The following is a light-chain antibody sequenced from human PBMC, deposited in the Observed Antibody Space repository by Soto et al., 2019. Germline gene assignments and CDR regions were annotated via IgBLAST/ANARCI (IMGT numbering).Light chain of an antibody. CDR1: QSVSTY. Sequence: VLTQSPGTLSLSPGERATLSCRASQSVSTYLAWYQQKPGQAPRLLIYDTSTRATGIPARFSGSGSGTEFTLTISSLQSEDFAVYYCQQYNNWPPITFGQGTRLEIK. V-gene: IGKV3-15*01. CDR3: QQYNNWPPIT. J-gene: IGKJ5*01. CDR2: DTS.